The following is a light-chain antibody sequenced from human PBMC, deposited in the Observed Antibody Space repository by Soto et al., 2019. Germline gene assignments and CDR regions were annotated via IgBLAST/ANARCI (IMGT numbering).Light chain of an antibody. CDR1: QSVSSSY. Sequence: EIVLTQSPGTLSLSPGERATLSCRASQSVSSSYLVWYQQKPGQAPRLLIYGASSRATGIPDRFSGSGSGTDITLTITRLEAEDFAVYYCQQYGSSPRTFGQGTKLEIK. CDR2: GAS. V-gene: IGKV3-20*01. J-gene: IGKJ2*01. CDR3: QQYGSSPRT.